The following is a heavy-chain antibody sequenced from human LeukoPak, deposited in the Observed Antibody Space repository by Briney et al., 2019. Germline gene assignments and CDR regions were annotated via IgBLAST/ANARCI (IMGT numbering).Heavy chain of an antibody. CDR2: ISYDGSNK. CDR1: GFTFSSYA. D-gene: IGHD2-2*01. Sequence: GRSLRLSCAASGFTFSSYAMHWVRQAPGKGLEWVAVISYDGSNKYYADSVKGRFTISRDNSKNTLYLQMNSLRAEDTAVYYCARDARYQLGHGFDPWGQGTLVTVSS. J-gene: IGHJ5*02. CDR3: ARDARYQLGHGFDP. V-gene: IGHV3-30-3*01.